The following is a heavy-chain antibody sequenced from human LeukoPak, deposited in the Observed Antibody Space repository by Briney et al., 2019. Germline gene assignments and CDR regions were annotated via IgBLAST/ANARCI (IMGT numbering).Heavy chain of an antibody. D-gene: IGHD5/OR15-5a*01. CDR3: AKEDIVSTMGNFDY. V-gene: IGHV3-23*01. Sequence: GGSLRLSCAASGFSFSSYAMSWVRQAPGKGLEWVSALTGSGATTNYADSVKGRFTISRDNSKNTLFLQMNSLRTEDTAVYYCAKEDIVSTMGNFDYWGQGTLVTVSS. CDR2: LTGSGATT. CDR1: GFSFSSYA. J-gene: IGHJ4*02.